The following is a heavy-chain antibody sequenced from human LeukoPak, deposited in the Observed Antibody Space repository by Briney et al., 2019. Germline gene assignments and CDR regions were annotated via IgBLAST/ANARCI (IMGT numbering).Heavy chain of an antibody. CDR3: AREGSDFWSGYSKGYFDY. D-gene: IGHD3-3*01. CDR1: GFTFSDYY. V-gene: IGHV3-11*04. J-gene: IGHJ4*02. Sequence: AGGSLRLSCTASGFTFSDYYMSWIRQAPGKGLEWVSYISKTDSSTNYADSVRGRFTISRDDAKSSLYLQMNSLRAEDTAVYYCAREGSDFWSGYSKGYFDYWGQGTLVTVSS. CDR2: ISKTDSST.